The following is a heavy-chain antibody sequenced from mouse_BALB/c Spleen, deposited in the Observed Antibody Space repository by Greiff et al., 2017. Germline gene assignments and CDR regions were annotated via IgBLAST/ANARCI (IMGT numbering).Heavy chain of an antibody. V-gene: IGHV5-12-1*01. CDR1: GFAFSSYD. J-gene: IGHJ4*01. D-gene: IGHD4-1*01. CDR2: ISSGGGST. Sequence: EVHLVESGGGLVKPGGSLKLSCAASGFAFSSYDMSWVRQTPEKRLEWVAYISSGGGSTYYPDTVKGRFTISRDNAKNTLYLQMSSLKSEDTAMYYCARKGVGRGYAMDYWGQGTSVTVSS. CDR3: ARKGVGRGYAMDY.